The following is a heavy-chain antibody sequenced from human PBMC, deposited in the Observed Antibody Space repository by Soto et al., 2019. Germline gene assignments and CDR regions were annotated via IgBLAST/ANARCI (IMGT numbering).Heavy chain of an antibody. CDR1: GFTFSSYS. D-gene: IGHD2-15*01. J-gene: IGHJ6*02. CDR2: ISSSSSYI. Sequence: GGSLRLSCAASGFTFSSYSMNWVRQAPGKGLEWVSSISSSSSYIYYADSVKGRFTISRDNAKNSLYLQMNSLRAEDTAVYYCARGLCQRCRTPENGMDVWGQGTTVTVSS. V-gene: IGHV3-21*01. CDR3: ARGLCQRCRTPENGMDV.